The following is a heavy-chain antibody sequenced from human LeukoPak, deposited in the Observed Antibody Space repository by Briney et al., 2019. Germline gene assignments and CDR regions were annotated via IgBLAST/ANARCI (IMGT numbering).Heavy chain of an antibody. J-gene: IGHJ3*02. D-gene: IGHD2-2*01. CDR3: ARDAEGLRYCSSTSCSRGAFDI. V-gene: IGHV3-21*01. CDR1: GFTFTSYS. Sequence: GGSLRLSCAAAGFTFTSYSMNWVRQAPGRGLEWVSSISGDSFHIYYADSVRGRFTISRDNAKSSLFLQMNSLRAEDTAVYYCARDAEGLRYCSSTSCSRGAFDIWGQGTMVTVSS. CDR2: ISGDSFHI.